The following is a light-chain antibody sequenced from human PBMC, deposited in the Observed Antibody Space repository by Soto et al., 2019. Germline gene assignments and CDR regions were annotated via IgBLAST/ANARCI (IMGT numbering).Light chain of an antibody. CDR3: QHYHNWPPWT. CDR1: QSINNN. CDR2: DAS. V-gene: IGKV3-15*01. Sequence: IAMTQSPASLSVSPGERATLSCRASQSINNNLAWYQQRPGQAPRLLIYDASIRATGIPARFSGSGSGTEFTLTITSLQSEDFAVYFCQHYHNWPPWTFGQGTKVDIK. J-gene: IGKJ1*01.